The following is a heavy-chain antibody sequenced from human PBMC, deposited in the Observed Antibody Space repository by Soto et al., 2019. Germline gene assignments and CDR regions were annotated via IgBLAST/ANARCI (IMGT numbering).Heavy chain of an antibody. CDR2: IKRKIDGETT. V-gene: IGHV3-15*07. CDR3: TTGSVEGV. Sequence: EVQLVESGGGLVKPGGSLRLSCVASGFSITNAWMNWVRQAPAKGLEWVGRIKRKIDGETTDYAAPVKGRFTISRDDSKNMLYLQMNSLKADDTALYYCTTGSVEGVWGQGTTVTVSS. J-gene: IGHJ6*02. CDR1: GFSITNAW. D-gene: IGHD2-15*01.